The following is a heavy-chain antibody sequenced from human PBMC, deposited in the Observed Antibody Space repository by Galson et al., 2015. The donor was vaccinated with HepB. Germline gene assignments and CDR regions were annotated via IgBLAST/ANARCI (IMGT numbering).Heavy chain of an antibody. CDR3: ARDIAVVTLGWFDP. Sequence: SLRLSCAASGFTFSSYSMNWVRQAPGKGLEWVSYISSSSSTIYYADSVKGRFTISRDNAKNSLYLQMNSLRDEDTAVYYCARDIAVVTLGWFDPWGQGTLVTVSS. CDR1: GFTFSSYS. J-gene: IGHJ5*02. D-gene: IGHD4-23*01. V-gene: IGHV3-48*02. CDR2: ISSSSSTI.